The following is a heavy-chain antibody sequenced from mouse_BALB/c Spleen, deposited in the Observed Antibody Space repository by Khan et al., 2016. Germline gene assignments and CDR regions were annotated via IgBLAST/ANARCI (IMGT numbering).Heavy chain of an antibody. CDR3: ARVHYYDRGVCAY. V-gene: IGHV2-6-7*01. Sequence: QVQLMESGPGLVEPSQSLSITCTVSGFSLTGYGVNWVRQPPGKGLEWLGMIWGDGSTDYNSALKSRLSISKDNSKSQVFLKMNSLQTDDTARYYCARVHYYDRGVCAYWGQGTLVTVSA. J-gene: IGHJ3*01. CDR2: IWGDGST. D-gene: IGHD2-4*01. CDR1: GFSLTGYG.